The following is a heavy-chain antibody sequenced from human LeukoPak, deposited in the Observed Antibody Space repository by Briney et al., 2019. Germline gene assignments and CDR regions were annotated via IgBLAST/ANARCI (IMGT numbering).Heavy chain of an antibody. CDR1: GFTFSSYA. J-gene: IGHJ4*02. V-gene: IGHV3-30*04. CDR3: ARAGARGATTALADY. CDR2: ISYDGSNK. D-gene: IGHD1-26*01. Sequence: GGSLRLSCAASGFTFSSYAMHWVRQAPGKGLEWVAVISYDGSNKYYADSVKGRFTISRDNSKNTLYLQMNSLRAEGTAVYYCARAGARGATTALADYWGQGTLVTVSS.